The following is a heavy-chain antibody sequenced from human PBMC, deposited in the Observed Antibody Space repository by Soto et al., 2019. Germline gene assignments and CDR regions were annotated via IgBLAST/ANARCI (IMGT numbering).Heavy chain of an antibody. Sequence: GGSLRLSCAGSGFNFNLYTMNWVRQTPGGGLEWVAVISYDGSNKYYADSVKGRFTISRDNSKNTLYLQMNSLRAEDTAVYYCAKGSLYYYGSGNQLLDYWGQGTLVTVSS. J-gene: IGHJ4*02. V-gene: IGHV3-30*18. CDR3: AKGSLYYYGSGNQLLDY. D-gene: IGHD3-10*01. CDR1: GFNFNLYT. CDR2: ISYDGSNK.